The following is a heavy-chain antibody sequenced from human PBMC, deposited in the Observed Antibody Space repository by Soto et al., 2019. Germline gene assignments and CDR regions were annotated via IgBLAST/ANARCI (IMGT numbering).Heavy chain of an antibody. J-gene: IGHJ5*02. Sequence: QVQLVQSGAEVKKPGASVKVSCKASGYTFTSYDINWVRQATGQGLEWMGWMNPNSGNTGYAQKFQGRVTMTRNTSISTAYMDLSSLRSEDTAVYYCARGVSGSGGSHCGWFDPWGQGTLVTVSS. D-gene: IGHD2-15*01. CDR3: ARGVSGSGGSHCGWFDP. V-gene: IGHV1-8*01. CDR2: MNPNSGNT. CDR1: GYTFTSYD.